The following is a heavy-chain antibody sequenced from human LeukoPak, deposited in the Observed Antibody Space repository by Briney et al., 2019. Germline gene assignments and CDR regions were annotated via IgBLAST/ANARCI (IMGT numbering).Heavy chain of an antibody. D-gene: IGHD3-9*01. J-gene: IGHJ4*02. V-gene: IGHV1-2*02. CDR3: AIKDYDILTGYPDY. CDR2: INPNSGGT. CDR1: GYTFTGYY. Sequence: ASVKVSCKASGYTFTGYYMHWVRQAPGQGLEWMGWINPNSGGTNYAQKFQGRVTMTRDTFISTAYMELSRLRSDNTAVYYCAIKDYDILTGYPDYWGRGTLVTVSS.